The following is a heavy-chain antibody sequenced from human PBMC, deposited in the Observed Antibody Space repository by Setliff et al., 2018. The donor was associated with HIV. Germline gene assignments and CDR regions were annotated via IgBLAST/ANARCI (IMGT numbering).Heavy chain of an antibody. CDR3: ARTPRYYDYDYVAFDI. V-gene: IGHV3-21*01. D-gene: IGHD3-16*01. J-gene: IGHJ3*02. Sequence: PGGSLRLSCAASGFTFSSYNMNWVRQSPGKGLEWVSSISSSSIYIYYADSVKGRFTISRDNAENSLFLQMNSLRAEDTAVYYCARTPRYYDYDYVAFDIWGQGTMVTVSS. CDR2: ISSSSIYI. CDR1: GFTFSSYN.